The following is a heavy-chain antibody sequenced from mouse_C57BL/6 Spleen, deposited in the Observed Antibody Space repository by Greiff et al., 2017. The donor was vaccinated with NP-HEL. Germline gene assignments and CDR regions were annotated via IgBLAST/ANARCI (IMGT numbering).Heavy chain of an antibody. V-gene: IGHV3-6*01. CDR2: ISYDGSN. Sequence: EVHLVESGPGLVKPSQSLSLTCSVTGYSITSGYYWNWIRQFPGNKLEWMGYISYDGSNNYNPSLKNRISIPRDTAKNPFFLKLTSVTTEDTATYYCARDNYYGSPLDCGGQRTTLTVSS. CDR3: ARDNYYGSPLDC. J-gene: IGHJ2*01. D-gene: IGHD1-1*01. CDR1: GYSITSGYY.